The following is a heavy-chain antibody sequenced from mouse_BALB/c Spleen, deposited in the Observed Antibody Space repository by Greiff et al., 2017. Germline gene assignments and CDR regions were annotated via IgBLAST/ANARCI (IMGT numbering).Heavy chain of an antibody. CDR3: ARDGVTTVVADFAY. J-gene: IGHJ3*01. D-gene: IGHD1-1*01. V-gene: IGHV5-4*02. Sequence: EVKVVESGGGLVKPGGSLKLSCAASGFTFSDYYMYWVRQTPEKRLEWVATISDGGSYTYYPDSVKGRFTISRDNAKNNLYLQMSSLKSEDTAMYYCARDGVTTVVADFAYWGQGTLVTVSA. CDR1: GFTFSDYY. CDR2: ISDGGSYT.